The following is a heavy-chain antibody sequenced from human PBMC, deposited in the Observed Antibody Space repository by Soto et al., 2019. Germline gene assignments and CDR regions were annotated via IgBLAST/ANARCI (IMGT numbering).Heavy chain of an antibody. D-gene: IGHD2-8*01. J-gene: IGHJ5*02. CDR2: ITSSGGST. V-gene: IGHV3-23*01. Sequence: GSLRLSCAASGFTFSSYAMSWVRQAPGKGLEWVSTITSSGGSTYYADSVRGRFTISRDNSKKTLYLQMNSLRAEDTAVYYCANCPTRYAATYQWFDPWGQGTLVTVSS. CDR3: ANCPTRYAATYQWFDP. CDR1: GFTFSSYA.